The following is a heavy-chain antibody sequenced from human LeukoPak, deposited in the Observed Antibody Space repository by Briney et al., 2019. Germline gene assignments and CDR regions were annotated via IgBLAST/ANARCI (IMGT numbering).Heavy chain of an antibody. CDR3: AKGSPYDRFLSSGPDLDY. V-gene: IGHV3-23*01. CDR1: GFTFSSYA. CDR2: ISGSGGST. J-gene: IGHJ4*02. D-gene: IGHD3-3*01. Sequence: GGSLRLFCAASGFTFSSYAMSWVRQAPWKGLEWVSAISGSGGSTYYADSVKGRFTISRDNSKNTLYLQMNSLRAEDTAVYYCAKGSPYDRFLSSGPDLDYWGQGTLVTVSS.